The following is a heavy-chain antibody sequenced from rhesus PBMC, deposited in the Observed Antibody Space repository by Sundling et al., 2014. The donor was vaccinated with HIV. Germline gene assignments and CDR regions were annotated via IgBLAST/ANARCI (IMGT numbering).Heavy chain of an antibody. CDR3: ANFGYPCV. D-gene: IGHD2-2*01. J-gene: IGHJ5-1*01. CDR1: GGSISNNY. Sequence: QVQLQESGPGLVKPSETLSLTCAVSGGSISNNYWSWIRQSPGKGLEWIGRISGSDGNTDYNPSLKSRVTFSIDMSNNHFSLKLTSMTAADTAVYYCANFGYPCVWGQGVLVTVSS. CDR2: ISGSDGNT. V-gene: IGHV4-173*01.